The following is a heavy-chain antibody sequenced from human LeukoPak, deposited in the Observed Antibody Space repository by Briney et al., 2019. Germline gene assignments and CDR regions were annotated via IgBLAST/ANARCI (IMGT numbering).Heavy chain of an antibody. CDR2: ITGSGGNT. CDR3: AKWGDYDVLTGYYVSDY. V-gene: IGHV3-23*01. D-gene: IGHD3-9*01. CDR1: GVTFSNYA. J-gene: IGHJ4*02. Sequence: GASLRLSCAASGVTFSNYAMSWVRQAPGKGLEWVSAITGSGGNTYYADSVKGRFTISRENSKNTVFLQMNSLRAEDTAVYYCAKWGDYDVLTGYYVSDYWGQGTLVTVSS.